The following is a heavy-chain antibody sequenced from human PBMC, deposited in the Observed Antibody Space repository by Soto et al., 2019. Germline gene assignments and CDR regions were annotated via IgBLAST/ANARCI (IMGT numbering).Heavy chain of an antibody. Sequence: SETLSLTCTVSGGSISSSSYYWGWIRQPPGKGLEWIGSIYYSGSTYYNPSLKSRVTISVDTSKNQFSLKLSSVTAADTAVYYCARLTLGSGSYWADYWGQGTLVTVSS. V-gene: IGHV4-39*01. J-gene: IGHJ4*02. CDR2: IYYSGST. CDR1: GGSISSSSYY. CDR3: ARLTLGSGSYWADY. D-gene: IGHD3-10*01.